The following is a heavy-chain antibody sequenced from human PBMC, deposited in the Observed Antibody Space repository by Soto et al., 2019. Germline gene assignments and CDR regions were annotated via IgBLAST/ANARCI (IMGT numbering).Heavy chain of an antibody. CDR1: GYTFTSYA. Sequence: SVKVSCKASGYTFTSYAMHWVRQAPGQRLEWMGWINAGNGSTKYSQKFQGRVTITRDTSASTAYMELSSLRSEDTAVYYCARDLGGWPDYWGQGTLVTVSS. D-gene: IGHD2-15*01. V-gene: IGHV1-3*01. CDR3: ARDLGGWPDY. CDR2: INAGNGST. J-gene: IGHJ4*02.